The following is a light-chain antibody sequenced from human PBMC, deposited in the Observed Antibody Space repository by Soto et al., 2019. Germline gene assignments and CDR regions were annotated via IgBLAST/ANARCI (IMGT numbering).Light chain of an antibody. CDR2: DAS. V-gene: IGKV3D-20*01. CDR3: QQYGSSSIA. CDR1: LSASRSY. J-gene: IGKJ5*01. Sequence: EIMLTHPAANLTFSAGERASVCFGVSLSASRSYLAWYQQKPGLACRLLIYDASSRATGMPDRFRGSGSGTCFTLTISRLEPEDFAVYYLQQYGSSSIAFGQGTRLEIK.